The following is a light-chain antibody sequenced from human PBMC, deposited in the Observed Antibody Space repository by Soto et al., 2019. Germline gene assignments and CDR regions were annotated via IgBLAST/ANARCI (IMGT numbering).Light chain of an antibody. V-gene: IGLV1-47*01. CDR2: RNN. J-gene: IGLJ2*01. CDR1: SSNSGSNY. Sequence: QSVLTQPPSASGTPGQRVTSSCSGSSSNSGSNYVYWYQQLPGTAPKLLIYRNNQRPSRVPDRFSGSKSGTSASLAISGLRSEDEADYYCAAWDDSLSGPVFGGGTKLTVL. CDR3: AAWDDSLSGPV.